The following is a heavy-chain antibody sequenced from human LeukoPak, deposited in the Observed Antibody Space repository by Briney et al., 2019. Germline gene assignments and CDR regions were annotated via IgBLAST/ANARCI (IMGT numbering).Heavy chain of an antibody. CDR1: GFTFSSYA. CDR2: ISGSGGST. Sequence: PGGSLRLSCAASGFTFSSYAMSWVRQAPGKGLEWVSAISGSGGSTYYADSVKGRFTISRDNSMNTLYLQMNSLRAEDTAVYYCANSRQWLATGNFDYWGQGILVTVSS. V-gene: IGHV3-23*01. D-gene: IGHD6-19*01. CDR3: ANSRQWLATGNFDY. J-gene: IGHJ4*02.